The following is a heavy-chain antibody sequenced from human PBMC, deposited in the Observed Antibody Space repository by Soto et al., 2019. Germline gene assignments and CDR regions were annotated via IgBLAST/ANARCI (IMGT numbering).Heavy chain of an antibody. Sequence: SETLSLTCAVYGGSFNDYFWNWIRKTPGKGLEWIGEINHSGSTNYNPSLKSRVNISVDTSKNQFSLKLNSVTAADTAVYYCARGPHHDSSGYYAYWGQGSVVTVSS. CDR3: ARGPHHDSSGYYAY. CDR1: GGSFNDYF. CDR2: INHSGST. J-gene: IGHJ4*02. V-gene: IGHV4-34*01. D-gene: IGHD3-22*01.